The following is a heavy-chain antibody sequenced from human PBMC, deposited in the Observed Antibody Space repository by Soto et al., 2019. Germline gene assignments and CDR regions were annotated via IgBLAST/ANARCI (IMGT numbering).Heavy chain of an antibody. J-gene: IGHJ4*02. CDR3: ARDREGGDSSGYYSGPFDY. D-gene: IGHD3-22*01. CDR2: IIPIFGTA. Sequence: QVQLVQSGAEVKKPGSSVKVSCKASGGTFSSYAISWVRQAPGQGLEWMGGIIPIFGTANYAQKFQGRVTITADESTSTAYMELGSLRSEDPAVYYCARDREGGDSSGYYSGPFDYWGQGTLVTVSS. CDR1: GGTFSSYA. V-gene: IGHV1-69*01.